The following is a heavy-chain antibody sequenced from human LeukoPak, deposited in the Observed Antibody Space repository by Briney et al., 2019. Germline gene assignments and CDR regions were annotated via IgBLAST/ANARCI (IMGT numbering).Heavy chain of an antibody. CDR1: GFTFSDYS. J-gene: IGHJ4*02. CDR3: ARCSYYYDSIGYYNFDY. CDR2: ISSSVSTI. V-gene: IGHV3-48*04. D-gene: IGHD3-22*01. Sequence: GGSLRLSCAASGFTFSDYSMNWVRQAPGKGLEWVSYISSSVSTIYYADSVKGRFTIPRDNAKNSLYLHMNSLRAEDTAVYYCARCSYYYDSIGYYNFDYWGQGTLVTVSS.